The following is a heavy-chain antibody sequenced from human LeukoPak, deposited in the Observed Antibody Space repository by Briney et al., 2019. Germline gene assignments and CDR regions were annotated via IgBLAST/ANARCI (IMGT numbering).Heavy chain of an antibody. V-gene: IGHV4-59*01. CDR1: GGSISGSY. D-gene: IGHD2-2*01. CDR2: IYYSGAT. Sequence: PSETLSLTCTVSGGSISGSYWSWIRQPPGKGLEWIGYIYYSGATYYSPPLKSRITISVDTSQSQFSLKMNSVTAADTAVYFCARYDSSSAGFDFWGQGTLVTVSS. J-gene: IGHJ4*02. CDR3: ARYDSSSAGFDF.